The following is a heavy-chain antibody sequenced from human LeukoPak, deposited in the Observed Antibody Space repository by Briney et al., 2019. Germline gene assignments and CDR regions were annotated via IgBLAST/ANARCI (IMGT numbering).Heavy chain of an antibody. CDR2: IKSKTDGGTT. J-gene: IGHJ4*02. D-gene: IGHD1-26*01. CDR3: TTDRGSSALYYFDY. Sequence: GGSLRLSCAASGFTVSSNYMSWVRQAPGKGLEWVGRIKSKTDGGTTDYAAPVKGRFTISRDDSKNTLYLQMNSLKTEDTAVYYCTTDRGSSALYYFDYWGQGTLVTVSS. V-gene: IGHV3-15*01. CDR1: GFTVSSNY.